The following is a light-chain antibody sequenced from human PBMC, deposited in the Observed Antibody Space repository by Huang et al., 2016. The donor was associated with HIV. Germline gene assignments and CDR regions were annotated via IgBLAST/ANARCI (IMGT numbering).Light chain of an antibody. CDR1: QGVGSSF. CDR2: GAS. J-gene: IGKJ1*01. Sequence: EIVLTQSPGTLSLSPGERATLSCRASQGVGSSFLAWYQQKPGQAPRLLIYGASSMATGIPDRFSGSGSGTDFTLTISRLEPEDFAIYYCHQYGSSPWTFGQGTKVEIK. CDR3: HQYGSSPWT. V-gene: IGKV3-20*01.